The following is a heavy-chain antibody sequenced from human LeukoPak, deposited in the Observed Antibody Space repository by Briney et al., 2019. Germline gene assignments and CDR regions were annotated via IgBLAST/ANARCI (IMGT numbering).Heavy chain of an antibody. CDR3: AKTAKYQGGGFDP. V-gene: IGHV4-59*01. CDR2: VSYSGST. Sequence: PSETLSLTCTVSGGSISSYYWSWVRQPPGKGLEWIGYVSYSGSTDYNPSPKSRVIISIDTSKTQFSLSLSSVTAADTAVYYCAKTAKYQGGGFDPWGQGTLVTVSS. CDR1: GGSISSYY. J-gene: IGHJ5*02. D-gene: IGHD2-2*01.